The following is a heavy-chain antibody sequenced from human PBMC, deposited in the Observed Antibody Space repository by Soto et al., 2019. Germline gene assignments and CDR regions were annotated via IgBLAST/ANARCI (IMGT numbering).Heavy chain of an antibody. D-gene: IGHD3-10*01. J-gene: IGHJ5*02. CDR2: INAGNGDT. Sequence: QVQLVQSGAEEKKPGASVKVSCKASGFTFSSYTLHWVRQAPGQRLEWMGLINAGNGDTKYSQDFQGRVTITRDTTASTAHMELTSLRSEDTAVYYWARDWSRWLGDLPKGGRFDPWGQGTLVTVSS. CDR3: ARDWSRWLGDLPKGGRFDP. V-gene: IGHV1-3*05. CDR1: GFTFSSYT.